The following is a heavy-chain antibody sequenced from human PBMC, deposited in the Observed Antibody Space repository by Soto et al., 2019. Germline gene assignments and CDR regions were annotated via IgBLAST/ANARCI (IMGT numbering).Heavy chain of an antibody. CDR1: GFSISDYA. CDR3: AKDGIRKDDY. J-gene: IGHJ4*02. V-gene: IGHV3-23*01. Sequence: DVQLLESGGGLIQPGGSLRLPCSASGFSISDYAMSWVRQAPGRGLEWVSSISDSGSKTFYADSVKGRFAISRDTSKNTVYMQMNNLRAEDTALYYCAKDGIRKDDYWGQGTVVTVSS. CDR2: ISDSGSKT.